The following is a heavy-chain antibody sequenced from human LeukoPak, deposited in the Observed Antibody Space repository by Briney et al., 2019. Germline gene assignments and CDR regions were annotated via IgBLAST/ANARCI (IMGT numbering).Heavy chain of an antibody. CDR3: ARHDTRGGAFDI. V-gene: IGHV4-59*08. Sequence: PSETLSLTCTVSGGSISSYYWSWLRQPPGKGLEWIGYMYYSGSTDYNPSLKSRVTISIDTSKNQFSLKLSSVTAADTAVYYCARHDTRGGAFDIWGQGTMVSVSS. J-gene: IGHJ3*02. D-gene: IGHD2-15*01. CDR2: MYYSGST. CDR1: GGSISSYY.